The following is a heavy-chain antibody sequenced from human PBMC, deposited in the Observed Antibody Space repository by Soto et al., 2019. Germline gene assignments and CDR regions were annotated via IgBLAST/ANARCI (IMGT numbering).Heavy chain of an antibody. Sequence: QVQLVESGGGVVQPGRSLRLSCAASGFTFSSFGMHWVRQAPDKGLQWVAVRSYDGSDKYYADSVKGRFTISRDDSTNTMYLQMNSLRPEDTAVSDCAKTSGYDYVWGSSGLDPWGQGTLVTVSS. J-gene: IGHJ5*02. CDR1: GFTFSSFG. CDR3: AKTSGYDYVWGSSGLDP. D-gene: IGHD3-16*01. CDR2: RSYDGSDK. V-gene: IGHV3-30*18.